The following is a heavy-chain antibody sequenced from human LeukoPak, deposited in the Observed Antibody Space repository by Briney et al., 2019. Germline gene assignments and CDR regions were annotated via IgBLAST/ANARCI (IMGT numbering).Heavy chain of an antibody. CDR1: GFTFNSYA. Sequence: QPGRSLRLSCTASGFTFNSYALHWVRQAPGKGLEWVALISYDGANTYYADSMKGRFTISRDNSKNTLYLQMSSLRAEDTAVYYCVRDDGDDYLWGSHGAFDFWGQGAMVTVSS. CDR3: VRDDGDDYLWGSHGAFDF. V-gene: IGHV3-30-3*01. CDR2: ISYDGANT. J-gene: IGHJ3*01. D-gene: IGHD3-16*01.